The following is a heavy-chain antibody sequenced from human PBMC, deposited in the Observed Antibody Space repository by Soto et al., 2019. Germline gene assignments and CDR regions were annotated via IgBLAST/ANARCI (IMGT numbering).Heavy chain of an antibody. J-gene: IGHJ4*02. Sequence: QVQLVESGGGLVKPGGSLRLSCAVSGFTFSDYYMTWIRQAPGKGLEWVSYISSSTSHTNYPDSGKGRFTISRHNAKNSLFLQMNSLRAEDTAVYYCARGRGAAADYFDFWGQGTLGTVSS. V-gene: IGHV3-11*05. CDR3: ARGRGAAADYFDF. D-gene: IGHD6-13*01. CDR1: GFTFSDYY. CDR2: ISSSTSHT.